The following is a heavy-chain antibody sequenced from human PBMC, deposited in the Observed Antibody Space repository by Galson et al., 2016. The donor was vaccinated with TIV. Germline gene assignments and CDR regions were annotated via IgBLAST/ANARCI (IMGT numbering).Heavy chain of an antibody. Sequence: SLRLSCAASGLSVSINYMTWVRQAPGKGLEWVSLISDGGNTYYPDSVKGRFTISRDNADNSLHLHMNNLKVEDTAVYYCARWGGGHFDYWGQGALVTVSS. CDR2: ISDGGNT. CDR1: GLSVSINY. D-gene: IGHD3-16*01. V-gene: IGHV3-66*01. CDR3: ARWGGGHFDY. J-gene: IGHJ4*02.